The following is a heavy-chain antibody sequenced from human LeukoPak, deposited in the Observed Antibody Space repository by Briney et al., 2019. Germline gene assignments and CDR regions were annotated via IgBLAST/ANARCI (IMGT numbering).Heavy chain of an antibody. J-gene: IGHJ4*02. D-gene: IGHD7-27*01. CDR2: IKQDGSET. V-gene: IGHV3-7*04. CDR3: GRFTRSGDSVY. CDR1: GYTFSTYA. Sequence: GGALRLSCAASGYTFSTYAMSWVREAPGKGLEWAANIKQDGSETQYVDSVKGRFSISRDNAANSLYLQMNSLKAEDTAVYYCGRFTRSGDSVYWGQGTLVTVSS.